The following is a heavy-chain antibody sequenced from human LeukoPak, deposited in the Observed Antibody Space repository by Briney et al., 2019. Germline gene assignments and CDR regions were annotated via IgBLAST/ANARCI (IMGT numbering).Heavy chain of an antibody. CDR1: GYTFTSYG. CDR3: ARVLNLGRSWHGVTRGPGGYYYYMDV. J-gene: IGHJ6*03. CDR2: ISAYNGNT. D-gene: IGHD6-13*01. Sequence: GASVKVSCKASGYTFTSYGISWVRQAPGQGLEWMGWISAYNGNTNYAQKLQGRVTMTTDTSTSTAYMELRSLRSDDTAVYYCARVLNLGRSWHGVTRGPGGYYYYMDVWGKGTTVTVSS. V-gene: IGHV1-18*01.